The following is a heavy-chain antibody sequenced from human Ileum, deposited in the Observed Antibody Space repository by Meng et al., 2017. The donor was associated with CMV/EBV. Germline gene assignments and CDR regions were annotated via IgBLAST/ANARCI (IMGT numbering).Heavy chain of an antibody. CDR1: GGSRSGYY. Sequence: CPVHGGSRSGYYWSWIRQAQGRGVEWIGEIKQSGSSSYNPSIKGRVTISVDTSKSQFSLKLTSETAADTAVYYCASRRVVPATLHYWGQGTLVTVSS. D-gene: IGHD2-2*01. J-gene: IGHJ4*02. CDR3: ASRRVVPATLHY. V-gene: IGHV4-34*01. CDR2: IKQSGSS.